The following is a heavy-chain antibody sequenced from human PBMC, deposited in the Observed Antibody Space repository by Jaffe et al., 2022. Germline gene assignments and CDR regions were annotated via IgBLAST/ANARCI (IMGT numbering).Heavy chain of an antibody. CDR3: ARERPGGGPSTVTYYFDY. D-gene: IGHD4-17*01. CDR1: GYTFTSYG. CDR2: ISAYNGNT. Sequence: QVQLVQSGAEVKKPGASVKVSCKASGYTFTSYGISWVRQAPGQGLEWMGWISAYNGNTNYAQKLQGRVTMTTDTSTSTAYMELRSLRSDDTAVYYCARERPGGGPSTVTYYFDYWGQGTLVTVSS. V-gene: IGHV1-18*01. J-gene: IGHJ4*02.